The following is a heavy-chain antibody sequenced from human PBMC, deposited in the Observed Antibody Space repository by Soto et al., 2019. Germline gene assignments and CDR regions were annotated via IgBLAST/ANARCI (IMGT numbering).Heavy chain of an antibody. CDR1: GGTFSSYA. CDR3: ARSITGTVSYYYGMDV. J-gene: IGHJ6*02. V-gene: IGHV1-69*13. D-gene: IGHD1-20*01. Sequence: ASVKVSCKASGGTFSSYAISWVRQAPGQGLEWMGGIIPIFGTANYAQKFQGRVTITADESTSTAYMELSSLRSEDTAVYYCARSITGTVSYYYGMDVWGQGTTVTGSS. CDR2: IIPIFGTA.